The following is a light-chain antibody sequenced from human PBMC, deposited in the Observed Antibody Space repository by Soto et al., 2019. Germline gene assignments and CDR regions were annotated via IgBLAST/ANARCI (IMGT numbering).Light chain of an antibody. V-gene: IGKV1-12*01. CDR2: AAS. CDR3: QLTSSFRLT. J-gene: IGKJ4*01. CDR1: QGITSW. Sequence: DIQMTQSPSSVSASVGDRVTITCRASQGITSWLAWYQQKPGRAPKLLIYAASSLQSGVPSRLSGSGSGRDFTLTISSLQPQDCATYVCQLTSSFRLTFGGGTKVESK.